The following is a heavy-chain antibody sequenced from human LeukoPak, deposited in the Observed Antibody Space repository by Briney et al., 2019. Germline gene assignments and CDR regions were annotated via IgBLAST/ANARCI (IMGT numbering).Heavy chain of an antibody. Sequence: GASVKVSCKASGGTFSYYAINRVRQAPGQGLEWMGGIIPIFGATNFAQKFQGRVTITADESTSTAYMELSSLRSEDTAVYYCARGPVPAAIGWFDPWGQGTLVTVSS. CDR1: GGTFSYYA. V-gene: IGHV1-69*13. J-gene: IGHJ5*02. CDR2: IIPIFGAT. D-gene: IGHD2-2*01. CDR3: ARGPVPAAIGWFDP.